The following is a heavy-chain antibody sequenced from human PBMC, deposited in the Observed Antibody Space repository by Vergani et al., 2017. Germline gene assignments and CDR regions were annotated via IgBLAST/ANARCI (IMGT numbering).Heavy chain of an antibody. CDR1: GVSMQSGSFY. D-gene: IGHD3/OR15-3a*01. J-gene: IGHJ5*02. CDR3: ARGETRTDWFDP. Sequence: QVQLQQWGAGLLKPSETLSLTCAVYGVSMQSGSFYWTWIRQTAERRLEWMGRVYPSGTTNYNPSLNGRVTIFVDKSKNLLSLRLNSVTAADTAVYYCARGETRTDWFDPWGQGILVTVSS. CDR2: VYPSGTT. V-gene: IGHV4-59*10.